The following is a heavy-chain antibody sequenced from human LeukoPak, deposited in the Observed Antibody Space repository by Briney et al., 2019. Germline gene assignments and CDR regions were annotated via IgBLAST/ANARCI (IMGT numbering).Heavy chain of an antibody. V-gene: IGHV4-4*02. CDR1: GGSISSSNW. CDR3: ARDVVAARGSFDY. CDR2: IYHSGST. Sequence: SGTLSLTCAVSGGSISSSNWWSWVRQPPGKGLEWIGEIYHSGSTNYNPSLKSRVTISVDKSKNQFSLKLSSVTAADTAVYYCARDVVAARGSFDYWGQGTLVTVSS. J-gene: IGHJ4*02. D-gene: IGHD2-2*01.